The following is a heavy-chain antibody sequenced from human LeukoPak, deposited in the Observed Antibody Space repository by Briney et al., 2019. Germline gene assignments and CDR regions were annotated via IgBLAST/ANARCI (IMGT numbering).Heavy chain of an antibody. CDR1: GGSISSYY. CDR3: ARSGGSGSPNWYDP. CDR2: ICTSGST. J-gene: IGHJ5*02. Sequence: SETLSLTCTVSGGSISSYYWSWIRQPAGKGLEWIGRICTSGSTNYNPSLKSRVTMSVDTSKNQFSLKLSSVTAADTAVYYCARSGGSGSPNWYDPWGQGTLVTVSS. D-gene: IGHD3-10*01. V-gene: IGHV4-4*07.